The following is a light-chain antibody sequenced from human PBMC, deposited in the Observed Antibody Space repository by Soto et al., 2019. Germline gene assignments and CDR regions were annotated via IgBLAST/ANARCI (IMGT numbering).Light chain of an antibody. CDR2: GAS. Sequence: EILMTQSPATLSVSPGERATLSCRASQSVSSNLAWYQQKPGQAPRLLIYGASTRATGIPARFSGSGSGTEFTLTISSLEPEDFAVYYCQQRSNWPREITFGQGTRLEIK. V-gene: IGKV3-15*01. J-gene: IGKJ5*01. CDR1: QSVSSN. CDR3: QQRSNWPREIT.